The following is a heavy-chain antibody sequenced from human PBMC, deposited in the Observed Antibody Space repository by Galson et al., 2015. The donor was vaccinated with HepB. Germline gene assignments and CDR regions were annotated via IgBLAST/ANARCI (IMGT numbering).Heavy chain of an antibody. CDR3: ARITMIVVPSGAFDI. CDR1: GFTVSSNY. V-gene: IGHV3-66*02. D-gene: IGHD3-22*01. Sequence: SLRLSCAASGFTVSSNYMNWVRQAPGKGLEWVSVIYTGGSTYYADSVKGRFTISRDNSKNTLYLQMNSLRAEDTAVYYCARITMIVVPSGAFDIWGQGTMVAVSS. J-gene: IGHJ3*02. CDR2: IYTGGST.